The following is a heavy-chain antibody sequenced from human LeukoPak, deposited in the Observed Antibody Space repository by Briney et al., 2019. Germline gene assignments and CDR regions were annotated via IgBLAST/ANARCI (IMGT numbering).Heavy chain of an antibody. D-gene: IGHD3-10*01. Sequence: GGSLRLSCAASGFTVSSNYMSWVRQAPGKGLEWVSVIYSGGSTYYADSVKGRFTISRDNSKNTLYLQMNSLKIEDTAVFFCVISPLMDVWGKGTTVIVSS. V-gene: IGHV3-66*01. J-gene: IGHJ6*04. CDR3: VISPLMDV. CDR1: GFTVSSNY. CDR2: IYSGGST.